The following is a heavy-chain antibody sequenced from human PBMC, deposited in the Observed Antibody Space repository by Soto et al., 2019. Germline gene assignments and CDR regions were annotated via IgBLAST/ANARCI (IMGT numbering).Heavy chain of an antibody. D-gene: IGHD6-19*01. J-gene: IGHJ3*02. CDR3: ARSQWLAHDAFDI. Sequence: AASVKVSCKASGYTFTSYAMHWVRQAPGQRLEWMGWINAGNGNTKYSQKFQGRVTITRDTSASTAYMELSSLRSEDTAVYYCARSQWLAHDAFDIWGQGTMVTVSS. V-gene: IGHV1-3*01. CDR2: INAGNGNT. CDR1: GYTFTSYA.